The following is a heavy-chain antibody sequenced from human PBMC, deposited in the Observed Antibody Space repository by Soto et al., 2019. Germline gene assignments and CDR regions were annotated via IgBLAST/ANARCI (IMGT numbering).Heavy chain of an antibody. J-gene: IGHJ1*01. Sequence: QVQLVQTGNEVKKHGSSVKVSCKASGGTFSSYAISWVRQAPGQGLEWMGGIIPIFGTANYAQKFQGRVTITADESTSTAYMELSSLRSEDTAVYYCAREPYYYDSSGTAEYFQQWGQGTMVTVSS. CDR1: GGTFSSYA. D-gene: IGHD3-22*01. V-gene: IGHV1-69*12. CDR2: IIPIFGTA. CDR3: AREPYYYDSSGTAEYFQQ.